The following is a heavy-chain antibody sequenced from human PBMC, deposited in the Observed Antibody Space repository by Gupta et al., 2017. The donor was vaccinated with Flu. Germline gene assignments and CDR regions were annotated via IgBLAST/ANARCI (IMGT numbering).Heavy chain of an antibody. D-gene: IGHD1-26*01. J-gene: IGHJ6*02. CDR3: VRSTILRAYSGTYTMDV. Sequence: QVQLMPSGGEVKKPGASVKVSCTGSCYLFTSYVINWVRQAPGQGLEGMGLISVYNNNANYALKYQDRVTMTTDITTSTAYKELMSLRLDDPAVDYWVRSTILRAYSGTYTMDVWGQGTTVTVSS. V-gene: IGHV1-18*01. CDR1: CYLFTSYV. CDR2: ISVYNNNA.